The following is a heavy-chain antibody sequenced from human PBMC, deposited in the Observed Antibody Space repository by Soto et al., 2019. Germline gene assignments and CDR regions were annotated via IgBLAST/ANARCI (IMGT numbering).Heavy chain of an antibody. J-gene: IGHJ4*02. V-gene: IGHV4-59*01. D-gene: IGHD1-20*01. CDR1: GGSISSYY. CDR2: IYYSGST. Sequence: QVQLQESGPGLVKPSETLSLTCTVSGGSISSYYWSWIRQPPGKGLEWIGYIYYSGSTNYNPSLTSRVTISVDTSKNLFSRKLSSVTDADTAVYYCARRYGRNFDYWGQGTLVTVSS. CDR3: ARRYGRNFDY.